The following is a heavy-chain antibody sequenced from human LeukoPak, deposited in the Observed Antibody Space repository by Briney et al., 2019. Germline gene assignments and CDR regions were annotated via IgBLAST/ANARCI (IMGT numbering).Heavy chain of an antibody. CDR3: ASGQNNMVRGGFDY. V-gene: IGHV4-4*09. J-gene: IGHJ4*02. CDR2: IYTSGST. CDR1: GGSISSYY. Sequence: SETLSLTCTVSGGSISSYYWSWIRQPPGKGPEWIGYIYTSGSTNYNPSLKSRVTISVDTSKNQFSLKLSSVTAADTAVYYCASGQNNMVRGGFDYWGQGTLVTVSS. D-gene: IGHD3-10*01.